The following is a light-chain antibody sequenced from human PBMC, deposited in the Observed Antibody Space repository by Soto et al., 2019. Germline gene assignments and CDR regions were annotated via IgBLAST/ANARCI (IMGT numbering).Light chain of an antibody. CDR1: ALPKKY. Sequence: SYELTQPPSVSVSLGQMARITCSGAALPKKYAYWYQQKPGQFPVLVIYKDSERPSGIPERFSGSSSGTIVTLTISGVQAEDEADYYCLSADSSGTYTPLVFGGGTKLTVL. V-gene: IGLV3-16*01. J-gene: IGLJ2*01. CDR2: KDS. CDR3: LSADSSGTYTPLV.